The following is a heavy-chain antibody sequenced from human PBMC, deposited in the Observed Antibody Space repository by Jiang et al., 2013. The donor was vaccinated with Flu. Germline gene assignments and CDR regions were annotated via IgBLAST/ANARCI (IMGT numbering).Heavy chain of an antibody. D-gene: IGHD6-19*01. CDR3: ARGGRAGSSGWYDYFEY. V-gene: IGHV7-4-1*02. CDR2: INTNTGNP. CDR1: GYTFTSYA. Sequence: QSGSELKKPGASVKVSCKASGYTFTSYAMNWVRQAPGQGLEWMGWINTNTGNPRYGQGFTGRFVFSLDTSLSTTYLQISSLKAEDTAIYYCARGGRAGSSGWYDYFEYWGQGTLVTVSS. J-gene: IGHJ4*02.